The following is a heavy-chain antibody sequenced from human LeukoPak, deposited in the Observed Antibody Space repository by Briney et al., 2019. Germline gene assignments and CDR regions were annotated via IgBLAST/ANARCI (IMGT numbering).Heavy chain of an antibody. CDR3: AKGRDSYAILDY. D-gene: IGHD2-8*01. CDR2: ISGSGGST. V-gene: IGHV3-23*01. J-gene: IGHJ4*02. Sequence: GGSLRLSCAASGFTFSNYGMNWVRQAPGKGLEWVSAISGSGGSTYYANSVKGRFTISGDNYKSTLYLQMSSLRAEDTAVYYCAKGRDSYAILDYWGQGTLVTVSS. CDR1: GFTFSNYG.